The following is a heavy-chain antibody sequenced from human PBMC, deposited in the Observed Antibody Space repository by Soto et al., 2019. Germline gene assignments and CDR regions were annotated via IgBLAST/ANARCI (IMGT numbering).Heavy chain of an antibody. J-gene: IGHJ4*02. CDR3: ARDLALYDYDWGSYRYDYFDY. V-gene: IGHV1-46*01. Sequence: ASVKVSCKASGYTFTSYYMHWVRQAPGQGLEWMGIINPSGGSTSYAQKFQGRVTMTRDTSTSTVYMELSSLRSEDTAVYYCARDLALYDYDWGSYRYDYFDYWGQGTLVTVSS. CDR1: GYTFTSYY. D-gene: IGHD3-16*02. CDR2: INPSGGST.